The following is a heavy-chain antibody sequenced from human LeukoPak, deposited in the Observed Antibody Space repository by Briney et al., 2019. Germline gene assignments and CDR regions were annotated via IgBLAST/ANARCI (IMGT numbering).Heavy chain of an antibody. J-gene: IGHJ4*02. CDR2: ITSSSIYK. Sequence: GGSLRLSCAASGFTFNTYRMNWVRQAPGKGLEWVSSITSSSIYKYYADSVKGRFTISRDNAKKSLYLQMNSLRAEDTAVYYCASSRYDSSGYYGIIGYWGQGTLVTVSS. V-gene: IGHV3-21*01. CDR3: ASSRYDSSGYYGIIGY. CDR1: GFTFNTYR. D-gene: IGHD3-22*01.